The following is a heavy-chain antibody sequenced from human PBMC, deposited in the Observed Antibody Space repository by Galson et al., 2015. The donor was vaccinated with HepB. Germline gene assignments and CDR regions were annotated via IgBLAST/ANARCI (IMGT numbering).Heavy chain of an antibody. J-gene: IGHJ4*02. CDR1: GFTFSSYS. CDR2: ISSSSSYI. V-gene: IGHV3-21*01. CDR3: ARGYSSSWDDY. Sequence: SLRLSCAASGFTFSSYSMNWVRQAPGKGLEWVSSISSSSSYIYYADSVKGRSTISRDNAKNSLYLQMNSLRAEDTAVYYCARGYSSSWDDYWGQGTLVTVSS. D-gene: IGHD6-13*01.